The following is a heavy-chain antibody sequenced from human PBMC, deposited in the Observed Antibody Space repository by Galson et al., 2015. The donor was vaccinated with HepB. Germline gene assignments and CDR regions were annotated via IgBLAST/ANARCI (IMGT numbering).Heavy chain of an antibody. CDR2: ISSSGSAI. D-gene: IGHD3-16*01. J-gene: IGHJ5*02. V-gene: IGHV3-48*03. CDR3: VKEGSWFGGDWFDP. Sequence: SLRLSCAASGFTFSSFETTWVRQAPGRGLDWVSYISSSGSAIYYADSVRGRFTISRDNSKDTVFLQMDNLRAEDTAVYYCVKEGSWFGGDWFDPWGQGALVTVS. CDR1: GFTFSSFE.